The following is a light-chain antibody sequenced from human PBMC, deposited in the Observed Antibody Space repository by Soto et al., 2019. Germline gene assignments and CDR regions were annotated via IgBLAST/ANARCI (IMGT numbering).Light chain of an antibody. J-gene: IGKJ2*01. Sequence: EIVLTQSPGTLSLSPGERATLSCRASQSVSSSHLAWYQQKPGQAPRLFMYGASNRATGIPDRFSGSGSGKDFTLTISRLEPEDFAVYYCQQYGSSPYTFGLGTKLEIK. CDR3: QQYGSSPYT. CDR2: GAS. CDR1: QSVSSSH. V-gene: IGKV3-20*01.